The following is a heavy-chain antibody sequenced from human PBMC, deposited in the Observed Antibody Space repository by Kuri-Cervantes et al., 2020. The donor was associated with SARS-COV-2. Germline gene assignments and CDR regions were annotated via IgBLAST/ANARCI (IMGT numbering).Heavy chain of an antibody. CDR3: ARRYDFWSGYLAMDV. Sequence: GSLRLSFAVYGGSFSGYYWSWIRQPPGKGLEWIGEINHSGSTNCNPSLKSRVTISVDTSKNQFSLKLSSVTAADTAVYYCARRYDFWSGYLAMDVWGQGTTVTVSS. CDR1: GGSFSGYY. J-gene: IGHJ6*02. D-gene: IGHD3-3*01. CDR2: INHSGST. V-gene: IGHV4-34*01.